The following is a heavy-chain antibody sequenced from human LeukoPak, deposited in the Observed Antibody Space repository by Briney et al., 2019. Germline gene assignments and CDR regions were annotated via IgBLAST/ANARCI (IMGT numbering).Heavy chain of an antibody. J-gene: IGHJ4*02. CDR3: AREGAGAHYFDY. V-gene: IGHV4-59*01. Sequence: PGGSLRLSCEASGFTFSTYAMSWIRQPPGKGLEWIGYIYYSGSTNYNPSLKSRVTISVDMSKNKFSLKLSSVTATDTAVYYCAREGAGAHYFDYWGQGTLVTVSS. CDR1: GFTFSTYA. D-gene: IGHD1-26*01. CDR2: IYYSGST.